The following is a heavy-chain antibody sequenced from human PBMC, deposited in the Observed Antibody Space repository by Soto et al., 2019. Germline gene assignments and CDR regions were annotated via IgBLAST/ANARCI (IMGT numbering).Heavy chain of an antibody. CDR2: INAGNGNT. CDR3: ARDRSGQQLFRWFDP. V-gene: IGHV1-3*01. CDR1: GYTFTSYS. J-gene: IGHJ5*02. D-gene: IGHD6-13*01. Sequence: EVSVKVSCKASGYTFTSYSMHWARQTPGQRLEWMGWINAGNGNTKYSQKFQGRVAITRDTSASTAYMELSSLRSEDTAVYYCARDRSGQQLFRWFDPWGQGTLVTVSS.